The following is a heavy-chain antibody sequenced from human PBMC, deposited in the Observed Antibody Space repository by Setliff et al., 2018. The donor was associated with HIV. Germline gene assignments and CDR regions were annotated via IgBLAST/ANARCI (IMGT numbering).Heavy chain of an antibody. CDR2: IYYSGNT. Sequence: NLSLTCAVYGGSFSGYYWSRIRQPPGKGLEWIGTIYYSGNTYYNPSLKSRLTISLDTSTNKFSLKLSSVTAADTAVYYCARRGHRSIYDPYQYNYFDPWGQGTLVTVSS. CDR1: GGSFSGYY. J-gene: IGHJ5*02. V-gene: IGHV4-34*01. CDR3: ARRGHRSIYDPYQYNYFDP. D-gene: IGHD5-18*01.